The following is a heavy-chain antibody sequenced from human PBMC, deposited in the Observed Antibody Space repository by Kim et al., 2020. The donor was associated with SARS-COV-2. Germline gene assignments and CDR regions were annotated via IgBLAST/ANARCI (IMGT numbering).Heavy chain of an antibody. CDR1: GFTFSTYA. Sequence: GGSLRLSCAASGFTFSTYAIHWVRQAPGKGLEWVAVISYDGSENSYADSVKGRFSISRDNSKNTLYLQLSSLRAEDTAVYYCARGEVVSGGRYYYYGLDVWGQGTTVTVSS. J-gene: IGHJ6*02. V-gene: IGHV3-30*04. D-gene: IGHD3-22*01. CDR3: ARGEVVSGGRYYYYGLDV. CDR2: ISYDGSEN.